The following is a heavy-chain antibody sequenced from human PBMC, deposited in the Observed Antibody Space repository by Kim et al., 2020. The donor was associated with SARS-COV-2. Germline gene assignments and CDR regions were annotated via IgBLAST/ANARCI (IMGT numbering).Heavy chain of an antibody. CDR1: GYSFTSYW. D-gene: IGHD3-10*01. Sequence: GESLKISCKGSGYSFTSYWIGSVRQMPGKGLEWMGIIYPGDSDTRYSPSFQGQVTISADKSISTAYLQWSSLKASDTAMYYCARRSHYYGSGSYYYYYGMDVWGQGTTVTVSS. CDR3: ARRSHYYGSGSYYYYYGMDV. V-gene: IGHV5-51*01. J-gene: IGHJ6*02. CDR2: IYPGDSDT.